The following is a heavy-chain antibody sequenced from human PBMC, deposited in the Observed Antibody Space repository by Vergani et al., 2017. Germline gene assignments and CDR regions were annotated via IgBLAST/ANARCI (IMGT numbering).Heavy chain of an antibody. Sequence: QVQLQQWGPERLKPSETLSLPSAVYGGSFGVYSGSWIRQPQGKGLGWIGKINHRGSTNYNPSLKSRVTISVDTSKNQFSLKLSSVTAADTAVYYCARGRKYCSSTSCYLYYYYYYMDVWGKGTTVTVSS. CDR3: ARGRKYCSSTSCYLYYYYYYMDV. J-gene: IGHJ6*03. CDR2: INHRGST. D-gene: IGHD2-2*01. V-gene: IGHV4-34*01. CDR1: GGSFGVYS.